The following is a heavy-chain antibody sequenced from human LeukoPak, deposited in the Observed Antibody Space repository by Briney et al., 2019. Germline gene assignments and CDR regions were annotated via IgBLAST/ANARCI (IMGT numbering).Heavy chain of an antibody. J-gene: IGHJ4*02. D-gene: IGHD2-2*02. Sequence: GGSLRLSCAASGFIFSNYAMNWVRLAPGKGLEWVSGISGGGGSTYYADSVKGRFTISRDNSENTLCLQMNSLRAEDTAIYHCARGGRYCTTTNCYIGRWGQGTLVTVSS. CDR1: GFIFSNYA. V-gene: IGHV3-23*01. CDR3: ARGGRYCTTTNCYIGR. CDR2: ISGGGGST.